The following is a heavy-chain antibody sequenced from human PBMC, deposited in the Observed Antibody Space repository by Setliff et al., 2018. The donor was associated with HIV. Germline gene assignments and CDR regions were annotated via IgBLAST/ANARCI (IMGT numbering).Heavy chain of an antibody. CDR1: GFSLSSSGVG. CDR3: AHSPRRGYSYGSFYYHYYYMDV. Sequence: SGPTLVNPKQPLTLTCTFSGFSLSSSGVGVGWIRQPPGKALEWLALIYWNGDKRYSPSLNSRLTITKDTSKNQVVLGMTNMDPVDTATYYCAHSPRRGYSYGSFYYHYYYMDVWGKGSTVTVSS. V-gene: IGHV2-5*01. D-gene: IGHD5-18*01. J-gene: IGHJ6*03. CDR2: IYWNGDK.